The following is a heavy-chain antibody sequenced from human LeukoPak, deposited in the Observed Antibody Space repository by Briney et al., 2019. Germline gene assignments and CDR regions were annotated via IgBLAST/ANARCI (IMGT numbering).Heavy chain of an antibody. V-gene: IGHV1-18*01. Sequence: ASVKVSCKASGYTFTSYGISWVRQAPGQGLEWMGWISAYNGNTNYAQKLQGRVTMTTDTSTSTAYMELRSLRSDDTAVYHCARGTYGSGSLRNWFDPWGQGTLVTVSS. CDR2: ISAYNGNT. D-gene: IGHD3-10*01. J-gene: IGHJ5*02. CDR3: ARGTYGSGSLRNWFDP. CDR1: GYTFTSYG.